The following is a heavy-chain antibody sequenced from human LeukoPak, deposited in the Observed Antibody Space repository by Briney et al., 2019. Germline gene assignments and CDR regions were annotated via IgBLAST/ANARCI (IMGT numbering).Heavy chain of an antibody. CDR2: ISSSGSTI. CDR3: ARIRVAGFDY. V-gene: IGHV3-48*03. J-gene: IGHJ4*02. Sequence: PGGSLRLSCAASGFTFSGYEMNWVRQAPGKGLEWVSYISSSGSTIYYADSVKGRFPISRDNAKNSLYLQMNSLRAEDTAVYYCARIRVAGFDYWGQGTLVTVSS. CDR1: GFTFSGYE.